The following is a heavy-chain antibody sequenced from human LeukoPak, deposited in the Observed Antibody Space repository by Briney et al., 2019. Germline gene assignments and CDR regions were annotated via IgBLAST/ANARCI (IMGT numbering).Heavy chain of an antibody. J-gene: IGHJ4*02. CDR1: GFTFSRFW. D-gene: IGHD4-17*01. V-gene: IGHV3-7*01. CDR3: AFNDYGERGANFDY. CDR2: IKQDGSEK. Sequence: PGRSLRLSCAASGFTFSRFWMAWVRQATGKGLEWVANIKQDGSEKYYVDSVKGRFTISRDNAKNSLYLQMNSLRVEDTAVYYCAFNDYGERGANFDYWGQGTLVTVSS.